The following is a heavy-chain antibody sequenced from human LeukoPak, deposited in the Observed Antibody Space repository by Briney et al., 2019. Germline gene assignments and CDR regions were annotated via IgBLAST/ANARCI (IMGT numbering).Heavy chain of an antibody. Sequence: PSETLSHTCTVSGGSISSYYWSWIRQPAGKGLEWIGRIYTSGSTNYNPSLKSRVTMSVDTSKNQFSLKLSSVTAADTAVYYCARDGSSGWYRYFDYWGQGTLVTVSS. J-gene: IGHJ4*02. V-gene: IGHV4-4*07. CDR1: GGSISSYY. CDR3: ARDGSSGWYRYFDY. CDR2: IYTSGST. D-gene: IGHD6-19*01.